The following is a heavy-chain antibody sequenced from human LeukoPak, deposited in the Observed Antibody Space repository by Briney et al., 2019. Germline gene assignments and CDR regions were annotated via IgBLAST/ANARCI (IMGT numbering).Heavy chain of an antibody. D-gene: IGHD2-2*01. J-gene: IGHJ4*02. CDR2: IFHSGST. CDR1: SDSIFTSNW. V-gene: IGHV4-4*02. Sequence: PSGTLSLTCTVSSDSIFTSNWWSWVRQPPGQGLEWIGQIFHSGSTSYSPSLKSRVTISMDKSKNQISLRLTSVTAADTAVYYCARSPTKRVPEDYWGQGTLVTVSS. CDR3: ARSPTKRVPEDY.